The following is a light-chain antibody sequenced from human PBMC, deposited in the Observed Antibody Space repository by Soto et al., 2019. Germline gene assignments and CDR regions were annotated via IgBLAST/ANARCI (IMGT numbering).Light chain of an antibody. CDR2: GAS. Sequence: EIILTQNPDTLSLSPGAGATLSCRASQTVSSHYLAWCQQRPGQAPRLLIYGASTRATGIRERFSGCGSQTDFNLTISRLEPEDFAVYYCQQYGTSPRTFGQGTKVDIK. CDR1: QTVSSHY. J-gene: IGKJ1*01. CDR3: QQYGTSPRT. V-gene: IGKV3-20*01.